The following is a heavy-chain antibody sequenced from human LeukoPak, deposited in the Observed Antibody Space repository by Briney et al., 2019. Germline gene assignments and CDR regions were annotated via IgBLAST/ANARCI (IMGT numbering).Heavy chain of an antibody. CDR2: IFTDGST. J-gene: IGHJ4*02. CDR3: ARDFAQAGYFDY. V-gene: IGHV3-53*01. Sequence: GGSLRLSCAASGVTITKNYMTWVRKAAGKGLEWVSVIFTDGSTHYADSVKGRFIISRDNSKNTVSLQMDSLTMDDSGVYYCARDFAQAGYFDYWGLGTLVIVSS. CDR1: GVTITKNY. D-gene: IGHD6-19*01.